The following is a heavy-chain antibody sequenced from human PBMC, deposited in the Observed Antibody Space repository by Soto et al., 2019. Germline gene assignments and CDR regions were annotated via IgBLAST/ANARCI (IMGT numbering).Heavy chain of an antibody. CDR1: GGTFSSYT. D-gene: IGHD3-16*01. CDR3: AGVSGSYGGYYGMDV. J-gene: IGHJ6*02. CDR2: IIPIFGTA. Sequence: SVKVSCKASGGTFSSYTISWVRQAPGQGLEWMGGIIPIFGTANYAQKFQGRVTITADESTSTAYMELSSLRSEDTAVYYCAGVSGSYGGYYGMDVWGQGTTVTVSS. V-gene: IGHV1-69*13.